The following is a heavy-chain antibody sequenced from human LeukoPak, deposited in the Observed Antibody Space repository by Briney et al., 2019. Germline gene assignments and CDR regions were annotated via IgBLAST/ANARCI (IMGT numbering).Heavy chain of an antibody. Sequence: SETLSLTCTVSGGSISSSSYYWGWIRQPPGKGLEWIGSIYYSGSTYYNPSLKSRVTISVDTSKNQFSLKLSSVTAADTAVYYCARGLGYSSSRDYFDYWGQGTLVTVSS. V-gene: IGHV4-39*07. CDR3: ARGLGYSSSRDYFDY. J-gene: IGHJ4*02. D-gene: IGHD6-13*01. CDR1: GGSISSSSYY. CDR2: IYYSGST.